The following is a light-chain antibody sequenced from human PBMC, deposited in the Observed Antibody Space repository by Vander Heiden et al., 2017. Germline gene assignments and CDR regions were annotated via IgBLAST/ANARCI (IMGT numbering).Light chain of an antibody. CDR3: HQYHMTPYT. J-gene: IGKJ2*01. V-gene: IGKV4-1*01. Sequence: DIVMTQSPDSLSVSRGERPTINCKSSQSVLSSSNNKNYLAWYQQKPGQPPKLLIYGASTRESGVPDRFSGSGSGTDFTLTISSLQAEDVAVYYCHQYHMTPYTFGQGTKLEIK. CDR1: QSVLSSSNNKNY. CDR2: GAS.